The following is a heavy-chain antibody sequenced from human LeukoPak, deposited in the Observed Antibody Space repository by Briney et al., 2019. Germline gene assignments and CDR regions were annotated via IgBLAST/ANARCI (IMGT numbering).Heavy chain of an antibody. CDR2: INPSGGST. CDR1: GYTFTSYY. Sequence: ASVKVSCKASGYTFTSYYMHWVRQAPGQGLEWMGIINPSGGSTSYAQKFQGRVTMTRDMSTSTVYMELSSLRSEDTAVYYCARDKLKAAGTGTSWFDPWGQGTLVTVSS. J-gene: IGHJ5*02. V-gene: IGHV1-46*01. CDR3: ARDKLKAAGTGTSWFDP. D-gene: IGHD6-13*01.